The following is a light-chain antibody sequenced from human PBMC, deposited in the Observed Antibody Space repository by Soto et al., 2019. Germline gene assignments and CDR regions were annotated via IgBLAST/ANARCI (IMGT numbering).Light chain of an antibody. Sequence: PGGRSTLSCRASQSVRSSYLAWYQQRPGQAPRPLSVGASFSATVIPDRFSGSGAGTDFTITISRLDPEDFAVYYCQHYGSPLTFGGGTKVELK. J-gene: IGKJ4*01. CDR2: GAS. CDR1: QSVRSSY. CDR3: QHYGSPLT. V-gene: IGKV3-20*01.